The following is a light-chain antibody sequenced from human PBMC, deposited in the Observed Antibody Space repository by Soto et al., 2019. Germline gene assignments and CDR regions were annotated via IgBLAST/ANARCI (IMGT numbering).Light chain of an antibody. CDR1: QSVSSSY. Sequence: EIVLTQSPGTLSLSPGERATLSCRASQSVSSSYLAWYQQKPGQAPSLLIYGASRRATGIPDRFSGSGSGTDFTRTISRLEPEDVAVYYCQQYGSAPQTFGQGTKVEIK. CDR2: GAS. CDR3: QQYGSAPQT. V-gene: IGKV3-20*01. J-gene: IGKJ1*01.